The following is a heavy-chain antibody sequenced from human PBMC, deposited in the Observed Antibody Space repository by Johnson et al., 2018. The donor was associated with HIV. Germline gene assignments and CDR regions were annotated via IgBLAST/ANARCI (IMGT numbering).Heavy chain of an antibody. Sequence: VQLVESGGGLVQPGGSLRLSCAASGFTFSSYWMSWVRQAPGKGLEWVANIKQDGSEKYYVDSVKGRFTISRDNAKNSLYLQMNSLRAEDTALYYCAKDKEWELLGAFDIWGQGTMVTVSS. CDR3: AKDKEWELLGAFDI. J-gene: IGHJ3*02. CDR2: IKQDGSEK. CDR1: GFTFSSYW. D-gene: IGHD1-26*01. V-gene: IGHV3-7*03.